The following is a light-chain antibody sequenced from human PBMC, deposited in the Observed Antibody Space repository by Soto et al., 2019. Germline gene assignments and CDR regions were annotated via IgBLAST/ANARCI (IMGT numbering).Light chain of an antibody. Sequence: QSVRTQPPSASGTPGQRVTISCYGSSSNIGSTTVNWYQQLPGTAPKLLISNNNRRPSGVPDRFSGSKSGTSASLAISGLQSEDEADYYCAAWDDSLNGYVFGIGTKVTVL. J-gene: IGLJ1*01. CDR1: SSNIGSTT. CDR2: NNN. CDR3: AAWDDSLNGYV. V-gene: IGLV1-44*01.